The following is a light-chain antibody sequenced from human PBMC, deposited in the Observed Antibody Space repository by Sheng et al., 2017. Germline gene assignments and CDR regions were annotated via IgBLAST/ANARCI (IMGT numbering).Light chain of an antibody. CDR1: QSVSTY. CDR3: QQRYNWPFT. J-gene: IGKJ4*01. CDR2: DAS. V-gene: IGKV3-11*01. Sequence: EIVLTQSPATLSLSPGEGATLSCRASQSVSTYLGWYQQKAGQAPRLLIYDASNRATGIPARFSGSGSGTDFTLTISSLEPEDFAVYFCQQRYNWPFTFGGGTKVE.